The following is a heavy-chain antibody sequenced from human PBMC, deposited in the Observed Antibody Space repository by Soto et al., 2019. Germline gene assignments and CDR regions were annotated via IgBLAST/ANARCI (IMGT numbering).Heavy chain of an antibody. D-gene: IGHD2-2*01. CDR2: ISSGSSYM. CDR3: ARGGRSTSSGFDF. CDR1: GFTFSSYT. V-gene: IGHV3-21*01. J-gene: IGHJ4*02. Sequence: GGSLRLSCAASGFTFSSYTMNWVRQAPGKGLDWVSSISSGSSYMYYVDSVKGRFTISRDNAKSSLYLQMNSLRAEDTAVYYCARGGRSTSSGFDFWGQGALVTVSS.